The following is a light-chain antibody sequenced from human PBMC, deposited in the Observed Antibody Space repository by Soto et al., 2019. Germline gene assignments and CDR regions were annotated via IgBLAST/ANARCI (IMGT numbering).Light chain of an antibody. CDR2: SDT. V-gene: IGLV1-40*01. Sequence: QSVLTQPPSVSGAPGQGVAISCTGTSSNLGAGHNVHWYQQLPGTVPKPLIYSDTNRPSGVPDRFSASKSGTSAVLAITGLQAEDEADYFCQSYDNSLNGVVFGGGTKLTVL. CDR3: QSYDNSLNGVV. J-gene: IGLJ3*02. CDR1: SSNLGAGHN.